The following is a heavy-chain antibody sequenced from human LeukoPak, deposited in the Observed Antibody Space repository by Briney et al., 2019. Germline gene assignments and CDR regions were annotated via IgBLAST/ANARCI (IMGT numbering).Heavy chain of an antibody. J-gene: IGHJ4*02. CDR3: AKNRAASTPSFDY. CDR2: ISSSGGTT. Sequence: PGGSRRLSCAASGFTFSTNAMNWVRHAQGKGLEWARGISSSGGTTYYADSVKGRFTISRDNSKNTLYLQINSLRSEDTALYYCAKNRAASTPSFDYWGQGTLVTVSS. CDR1: GFTFSTNA. D-gene: IGHD2-15*01. V-gene: IGHV3-23*01.